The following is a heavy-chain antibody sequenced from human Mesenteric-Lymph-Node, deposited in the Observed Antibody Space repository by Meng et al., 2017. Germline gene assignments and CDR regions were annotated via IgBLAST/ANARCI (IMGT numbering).Heavy chain of an antibody. D-gene: IGHD3-10*01. CDR2: VYHNGVT. V-gene: IGHV4-34*02. CDR3: ARGGATPMIIKY. CDR1: GGSLSGDY. Sequence: QVQLKQWGAEELKPAETLSLTCAVYGGSLSGDYWSGIRQPPGKGLEWMGEVYHNGVTKYSPSLRSRVVISIDTSKNQFSLNLRSVSAADTAMYYCARGGATPMIIKYWGPGTLVTVSS. J-gene: IGHJ4*02.